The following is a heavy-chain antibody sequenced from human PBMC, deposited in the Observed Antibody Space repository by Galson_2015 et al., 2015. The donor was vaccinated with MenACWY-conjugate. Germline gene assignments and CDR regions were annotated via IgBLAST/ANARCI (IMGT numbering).Heavy chain of an antibody. CDR2: INPGGSST. J-gene: IGHJ4*02. Sequence: SLRLSCAASGFIFNTYWMHWVRQAPGEGLVWVSRINPGGSSTTYADSVKDRFTISRDNAKNTLYLQMNSLRPEDTAVFYCAKSRGASFYFDSWGQGTLVTASS. CDR1: GFIFNTYW. D-gene: IGHD1-26*01. V-gene: IGHV3-74*01. CDR3: AKSRGASFYFDS.